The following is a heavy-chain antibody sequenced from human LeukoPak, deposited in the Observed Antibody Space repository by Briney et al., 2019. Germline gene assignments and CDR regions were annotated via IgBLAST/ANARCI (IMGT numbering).Heavy chain of an antibody. CDR1: GGSISRDY. J-gene: IGHJ4*02. CDR2: IHYTGST. Sequence: SETLSPTCTVSGGSISRDYWSWIRQPPGKGLEWIGYIHYTGSTNHNPSLKSRVTISVDTSKNQFSLKLSSVTAADTAVYYCAGYCYDSSNFDYWGQGTLVTVSS. D-gene: IGHD3-22*01. V-gene: IGHV4-59*08. CDR3: AGYCYDSSNFDY.